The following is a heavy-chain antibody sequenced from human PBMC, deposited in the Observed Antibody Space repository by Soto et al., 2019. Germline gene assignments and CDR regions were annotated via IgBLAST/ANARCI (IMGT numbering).Heavy chain of an antibody. CDR3: AREPPDPRGYGNY. V-gene: IGHV1-69*08. Sequence: QVQLVQSGAEVKKPGSSVKVSCKASGGTFSSYTISWVRQAPGQGLEWMGRIIPILGIANYAQKVQGRVTXTXDTXTSTAYMELSSLRSEDTDVYYCAREPPDPRGYGNYWGQGTLVTVSS. CDR2: IIPILGIA. D-gene: IGHD1-1*01. CDR1: GGTFSSYT. J-gene: IGHJ4*02.